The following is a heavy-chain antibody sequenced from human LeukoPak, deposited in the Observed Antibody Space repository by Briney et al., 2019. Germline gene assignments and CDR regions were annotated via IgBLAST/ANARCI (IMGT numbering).Heavy chain of an antibody. V-gene: IGHV4-34*01. CDR3: ARGPGSYFPYYFDY. J-gene: IGHJ4*02. D-gene: IGHD1-26*01. CDR2: INHSGST. CDR1: GGSFSGYY. Sequence: SETLSLTCAAYGGSFSGYYWSWIRQPPGKGLEWIGEINHSGSTNYNPSLKSRVTISVDTSKNQFSLKLSSVTAADTAVYYCARGPGSYFPYYFDYWGQGTLVTVSS.